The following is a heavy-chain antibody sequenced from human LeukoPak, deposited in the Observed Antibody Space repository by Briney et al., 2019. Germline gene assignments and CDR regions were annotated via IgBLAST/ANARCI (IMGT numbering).Heavy chain of an antibody. Sequence: SETLSLTCTVSGGSISSYYWNWIRQPPGKGLEWIGYIHNSGSTNYNPSLKSRVTMSLGTSQNQFSLTLNSVTAADTAVYYCARDFTSWFDPWGQGTLVTVSS. D-gene: IGHD2-2*01. CDR3: ARDFTSWFDP. J-gene: IGHJ5*02. V-gene: IGHV4-59*12. CDR2: IHNSGST. CDR1: GGSISSYY.